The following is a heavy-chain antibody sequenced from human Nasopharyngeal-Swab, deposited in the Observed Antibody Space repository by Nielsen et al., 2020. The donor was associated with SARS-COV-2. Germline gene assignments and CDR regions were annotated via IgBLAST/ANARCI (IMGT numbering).Heavy chain of an antibody. D-gene: IGHD4-17*01. CDR1: GFTFSSYA. CDR2: LSGSGGST. Sequence: GESLKISCAASGFTFSSYAMSWVRQAPGKGLEWVSALSGSGGSTYYADSVKGRFTISRDNSKNTLYLQMNSLRAEDTAVYYCAKDRDPDYGDYAYGMDVWGQGTTVTVSS. V-gene: IGHV3-23*01. J-gene: IGHJ6*02. CDR3: AKDRDPDYGDYAYGMDV.